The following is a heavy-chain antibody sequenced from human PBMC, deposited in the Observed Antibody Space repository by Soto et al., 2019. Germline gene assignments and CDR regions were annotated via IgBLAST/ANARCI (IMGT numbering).Heavy chain of an antibody. D-gene: IGHD6-19*01. CDR3: ARASAAVSGHFDY. CDR2: ISYDGSNK. Sequence: QVQLVESGGGVVQPGRSLRLSCAASGFTYSSFTVHWVRQAPGKGLEWVSTISYDGSNKYYADSVKGRLTISRDNSKNTLYLKMNSLTAEDTAVYYCARASAAVSGHFDYWGQGTLVTVSS. J-gene: IGHJ4*02. V-gene: IGHV3-30-3*01. CDR1: GFTYSSFT.